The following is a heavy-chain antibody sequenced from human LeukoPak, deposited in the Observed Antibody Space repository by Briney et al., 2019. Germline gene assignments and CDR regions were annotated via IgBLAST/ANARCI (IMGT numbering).Heavy chain of an antibody. D-gene: IGHD4-17*01. CDR2: INTSTGNP. J-gene: IGHJ4*02. V-gene: IGHV7-4-1*02. CDR3: ARPLDYGDYYFWMRY. Sequence: ASVKVSCKASGYTFTSYAMNWVRQAPGQGLEWMGWINTSTGNPTYAQGFTGRFVFSLDTSVSTAYLQISSLKAEDTAVYYCARPLDYGDYYFWMRYWGQGTLVTVSS. CDR1: GYTFTSYA.